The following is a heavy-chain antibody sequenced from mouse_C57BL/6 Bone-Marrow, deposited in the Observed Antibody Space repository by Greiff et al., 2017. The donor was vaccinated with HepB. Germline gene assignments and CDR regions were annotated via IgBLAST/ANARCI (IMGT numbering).Heavy chain of an antibody. Sequence: EVQLVESGPELVKPGASVKIPCKASGYTFTDYNMDWVKQSHGKSLEWIGDINPNNGGTIYNQKFKGKATLTVDKSSSTAYMELRSLTSEDTAVYYCARSKGYYVYWYFDVWGTGTTVTVSS. J-gene: IGHJ1*03. V-gene: IGHV1-18*01. D-gene: IGHD2-3*01. CDR1: GYTFTDYN. CDR2: INPNNGGT. CDR3: ARSKGYYVYWYFDV.